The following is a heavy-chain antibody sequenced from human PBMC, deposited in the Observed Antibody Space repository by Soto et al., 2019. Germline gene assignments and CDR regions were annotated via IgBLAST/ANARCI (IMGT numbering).Heavy chain of an antibody. J-gene: IGHJ4*02. CDR1: GYTFHNYG. Sequence: QVLLMQSGPEVKKPGASVKVSCKASGYTFHNYGISWVRQVPGQGLEWMGWISGYNGNTNYAPKDQGGVTLSRDTSTATAYMELRSLRSDDTAIYYCARGSASFDLWGQGTLVIGSS. CDR2: ISGYNGNT. CDR3: ARGSASFDL. D-gene: IGHD1-26*01. V-gene: IGHV1-18*01.